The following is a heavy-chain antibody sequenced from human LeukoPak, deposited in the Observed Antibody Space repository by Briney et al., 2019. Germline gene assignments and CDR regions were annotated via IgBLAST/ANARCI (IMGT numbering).Heavy chain of an antibody. CDR2: IWYDGGNK. CDR1: GFTFSSYG. V-gene: IGHV3-33*01. D-gene: IGHD3-10*01. Sequence: GGSLRLSCAASGFTFSSYGMHWVRQAPGKGLEWVAVIWYDGGNKYYADSVKGRFTISRDNSKNTLYLQMNSLRAEDTAVYYCARDQAVRGVIIWYYFDYWGQGTLVTVSS. J-gene: IGHJ4*02. CDR3: ARDQAVRGVIIWYYFDY.